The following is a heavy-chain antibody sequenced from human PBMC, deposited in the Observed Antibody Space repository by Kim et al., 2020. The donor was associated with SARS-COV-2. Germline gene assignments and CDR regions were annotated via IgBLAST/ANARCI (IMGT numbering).Heavy chain of an antibody. CDR2: ISNIGSTI. Sequence: GGSLRLSCAASGFTFSSYEMNWVRQAPGKGLEWVSYISNIGSTIYYADSVKGRFTISRDNAKNSLYLQMNSLRAEDTAVYYCARRYCSSTSCLLDYWGQGTLVTVSS. CDR1: GFTFSSYE. V-gene: IGHV3-48*03. J-gene: IGHJ4*02. D-gene: IGHD2-2*01. CDR3: ARRYCSSTSCLLDY.